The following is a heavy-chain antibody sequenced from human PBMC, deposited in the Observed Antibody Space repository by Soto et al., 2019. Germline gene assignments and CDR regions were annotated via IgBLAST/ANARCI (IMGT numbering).Heavy chain of an antibody. V-gene: IGHV4-39*01. CDR3: ARLIYFYDISGGYPGLDV. CDR1: GGSITKNSHY. J-gene: IGHJ6*02. Sequence: SSETLSLTCTVSGGSITKNSHYWAWIRQPPGKGLEWIGTIYYSGNTYYNPSLKSRVTISVDTSKNQFSLKLSSVTAADTAVYYCARLIYFYDISGGYPGLDVRGQGTPVTVSS. D-gene: IGHD3-22*01. CDR2: IYYSGNT.